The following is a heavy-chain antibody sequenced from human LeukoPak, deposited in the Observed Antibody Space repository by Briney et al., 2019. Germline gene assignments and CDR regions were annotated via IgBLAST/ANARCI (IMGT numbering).Heavy chain of an antibody. CDR1: GYTFTDYY. CDR3: TRADIAVAGWDFDC. V-gene: IGHV1-2*02. Sequence: ASVKVSCKASGYTFTDYYIHWVRQAPGQGLEWVGWINPNTGATTCAQSFQVRVTMTRDTSISTAYMELSRLTSDDTAVYYCTRADIAVAGWDFDCWGQGTPVTVSS. J-gene: IGHJ4*02. D-gene: IGHD6-19*01. CDR2: INPNTGAT.